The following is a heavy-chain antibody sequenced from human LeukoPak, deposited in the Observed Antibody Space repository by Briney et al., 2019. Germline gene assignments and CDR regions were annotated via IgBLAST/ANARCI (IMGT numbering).Heavy chain of an antibody. CDR2: ISSGSNYI. Sequence: TGGSLRLSCAASGFTFRSYSMNWVRQAPGKGLEGVSSISSGSNYIYYADSLKGRFTVSRDNAKNSLYLQMNSLRAEDTAVYFCARDEVSDGYNYPAYWGQGTLVTVSS. D-gene: IGHD5-24*01. J-gene: IGHJ4*02. V-gene: IGHV3-21*01. CDR3: ARDEVSDGYNYPAY. CDR1: GFTFRSYS.